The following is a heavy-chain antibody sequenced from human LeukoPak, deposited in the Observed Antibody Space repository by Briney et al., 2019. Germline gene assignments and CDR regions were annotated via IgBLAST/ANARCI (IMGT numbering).Heavy chain of an antibody. CDR1: GYSFTSYW. CDR3: ARRSAVGKPSGYYYYMDV. Sequence: GESLKISCKGSGYSFTSYWIGWVRQMPVKGLEWMGNIYPGDSDTRYSPSFQGQVTISADKSISTAYLQWSSLKASDTAMYYCARRSAVGKPSGYYYYMDVWGKGTTVTVSS. J-gene: IGHJ6*03. V-gene: IGHV5-51*01. CDR2: IYPGDSDT. D-gene: IGHD1-26*01.